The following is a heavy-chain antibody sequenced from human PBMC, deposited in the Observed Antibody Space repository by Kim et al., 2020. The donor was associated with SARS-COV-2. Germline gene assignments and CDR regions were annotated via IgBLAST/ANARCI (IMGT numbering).Heavy chain of an antibody. J-gene: IGHJ3*02. CDR1: GFTFSRSA. V-gene: IGHV1-58*01. CDR2: IVIGGINI. CDR3: AAADQWLGRDVFDI. Sequence: SVKVSCKASGFTFSRSAVQWVRQAPGQRLEWIGWIVIGGININYGRKFQDRVTITRDMSTNTAYMELSTLRSDDTAVYYCAAADQWLGRDVFDIWGQGT. D-gene: IGHD6-19*01.